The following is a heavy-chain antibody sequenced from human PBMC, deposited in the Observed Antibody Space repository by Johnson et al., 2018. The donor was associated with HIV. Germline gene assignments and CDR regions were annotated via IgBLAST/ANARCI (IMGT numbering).Heavy chain of an antibody. Sequence: QVQLVESGGGVVQPGRSLRLSCAASGFTFSSYGMHWVRQAPGKGLEWVAVIWYDGSNKYYADSVKGQLPTSRDNSKNTLYLQMNSLRAEDTAVYYCAKGRQAITIVGVVTGDAFDIWGQGTMVTVSS. D-gene: IGHD3-3*01. CDR1: GFTFSSYG. CDR3: AKGRQAITIVGVVTGDAFDI. V-gene: IGHV3-33*06. CDR2: IWYDGSNK. J-gene: IGHJ3*02.